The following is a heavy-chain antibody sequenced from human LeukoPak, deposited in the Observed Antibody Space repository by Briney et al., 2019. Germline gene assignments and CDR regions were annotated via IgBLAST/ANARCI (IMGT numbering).Heavy chain of an antibody. Sequence: ASVKVSCKASGYTFTGYYMHWVRQAPGQGLEWMGWINPNSGGTNYAQKFQGRVTMTRDTSISTAYMELSRLRSDDTAVYYCARDPFGESLIPLDYWGQGTLITVSS. CDR3: ARDPFGESLIPLDY. D-gene: IGHD3-10*01. CDR1: GYTFTGYY. V-gene: IGHV1-2*02. J-gene: IGHJ4*02. CDR2: INPNSGGT.